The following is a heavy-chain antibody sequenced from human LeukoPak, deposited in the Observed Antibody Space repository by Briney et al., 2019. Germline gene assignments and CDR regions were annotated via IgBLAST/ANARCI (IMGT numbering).Heavy chain of an antibody. V-gene: IGHV3-11*01. CDR2: IPFSSSTT. Sequence: GGSLRLSCAASGFTFSDYYMCWIRQAPGKGLEWVSYIPFSSSTTYYADSVKGRFTISRDNAKNSLYLQMNSLRADDTAVYYCARGWSSSWPYNLFDPWGQGTLVTVSS. CDR1: GFTFSDYY. D-gene: IGHD6-13*01. CDR3: ARGWSSSWPYNLFDP. J-gene: IGHJ5*02.